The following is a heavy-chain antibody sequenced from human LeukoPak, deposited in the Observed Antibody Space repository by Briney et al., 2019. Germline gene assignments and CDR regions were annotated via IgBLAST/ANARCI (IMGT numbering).Heavy chain of an antibody. CDR3: ARANYYDSSGYYAN. V-gene: IGHV4-34*01. D-gene: IGHD3-22*01. J-gene: IGHJ4*02. Sequence: SETLSLTCAVYGGSFSGCYWSWIRQPPGKGLEWIGEIDHSGSTNYNPSLKSRVTISVDTSKNQFSLKLSSVTAADTAVYYCARANYYDSSGYYANWGQGTLVTVSS. CDR1: GGSFSGCY. CDR2: IDHSGST.